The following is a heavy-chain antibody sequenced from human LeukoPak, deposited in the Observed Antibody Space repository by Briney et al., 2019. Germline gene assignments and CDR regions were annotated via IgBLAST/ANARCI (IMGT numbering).Heavy chain of an antibody. CDR3: TKAQLPRYELGNFYFDY. CDR1: GFTFNNYW. CDR2: IKSDGRMP. D-gene: IGHD7-27*01. Sequence: PGGSLRLSCAASGFTFNNYWMHWVRQVPGKGLVWVSGIKSDGRMPTYADSVKGRFTISRDNAKNTLYLQMNSLRAEDTAVYYCTKAQLPRYELGNFYFDYWGQGTLVTVSS. V-gene: IGHV3-74*03. J-gene: IGHJ4*02.